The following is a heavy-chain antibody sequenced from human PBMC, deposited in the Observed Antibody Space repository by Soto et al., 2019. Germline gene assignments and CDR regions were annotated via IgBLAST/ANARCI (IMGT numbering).Heavy chain of an antibody. V-gene: IGHV1-46*01. D-gene: IGHD5-12*01. CDR3: ARGSLEMATISHFDY. Sequence: ASVKVSCKASGYTFTSYYMHWVRQAPGQGLEWMGIINPSGGSTNYAQKFQGRVTITADESTSTAYMELSSLRSEDTAVYYCARGSLEMATISHFDYWGQGTLVTVSS. CDR2: INPSGGST. CDR1: GYTFTSYY. J-gene: IGHJ4*02.